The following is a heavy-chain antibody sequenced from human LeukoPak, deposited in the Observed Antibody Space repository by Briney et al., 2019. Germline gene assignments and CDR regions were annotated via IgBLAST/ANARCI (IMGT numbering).Heavy chain of an antibody. Sequence: GGSLRLSCAASGFIFSDNGMHWVRQAPGKGLEWVSGISWNSGSIGYADSVKGRFTISRDNAKNSLYLQMNSLRAEDTALYYCAKDRGYHYYYGMDVWGQGTTVTVSS. CDR2: ISWNSGSI. J-gene: IGHJ6*02. CDR3: AKDRGYHYYYGMDV. D-gene: IGHD2-2*01. CDR1: GFIFSDNG. V-gene: IGHV3-9*01.